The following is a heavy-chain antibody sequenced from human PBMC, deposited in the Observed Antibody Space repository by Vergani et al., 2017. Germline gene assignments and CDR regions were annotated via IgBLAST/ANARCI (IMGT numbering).Heavy chain of an antibody. J-gene: IGHJ6*02. Sequence: VQLVESGGGFVQPGGSLRLSCAASGFKFSDHYMSWIRQAPGKGLEWVSHISPGASTVSYTDSVTGRFTVSRDNDNNSLTLDMTTLRVEDTAVYYCAKNPGISTTRHYYAMDVWGQGTTVTVSS. CDR2: ISPGASTV. CDR3: AKNPGISTTRHYYAMDV. D-gene: IGHD1-1*01. V-gene: IGHV3-11*04. CDR1: GFKFSDHY.